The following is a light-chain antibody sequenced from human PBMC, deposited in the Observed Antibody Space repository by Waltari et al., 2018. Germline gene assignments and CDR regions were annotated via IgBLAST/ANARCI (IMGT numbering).Light chain of an antibody. CDR1: QGISSY. CDR3: QELNTYPQSLT. J-gene: IGKJ4*01. CDR2: AAS. V-gene: IGKV1-9*01. Sequence: DIQLTQSPSFLSASIGDRVTIPCRASQGISSYLAWYQQKPGKAPKLLIYAASTLQSGVPSRFSGSGSGTEFTLTNSSLQPEDFATYYCQELNTYPQSLTFGGGTKVEI.